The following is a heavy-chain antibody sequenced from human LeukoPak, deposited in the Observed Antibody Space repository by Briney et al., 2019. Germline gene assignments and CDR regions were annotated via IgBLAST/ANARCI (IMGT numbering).Heavy chain of an antibody. CDR3: AGWFGEDIDYYGMDV. J-gene: IGHJ6*02. V-gene: IGHV3-33*08. D-gene: IGHD3-10*01. CDR1: GFTFSRYW. CDR2: IWYDGSNK. Sequence: GGSLRLSCVASGFTFSRYWMSWVRQAPGKGPEWVALIWYDGSNKYYADSVKGRFTISRDNSKNTLYLQMNSLRAEDTAVYYCAGWFGEDIDYYGMDVWGQGTTVTVSS.